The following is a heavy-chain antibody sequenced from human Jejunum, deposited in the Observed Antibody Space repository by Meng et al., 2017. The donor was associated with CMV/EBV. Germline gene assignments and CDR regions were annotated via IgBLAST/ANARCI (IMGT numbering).Heavy chain of an antibody. J-gene: IGHJ4*02. CDR2: ISDDGSNE. V-gene: IGHV3-30-3*01. CDR3: ARQPGSLAY. Sequence: QGQLGESGGGVVHPGRSLRLSCTASGFTFSAHAMHWVRQAPGKGLEWVAVISDDGSNEYYADSVKGRFTISRDNSKNTLYLQMNSLRAADTAVYYCARQPGSLAYWGQGTLVTVSS. CDR1: GFTFSAHA.